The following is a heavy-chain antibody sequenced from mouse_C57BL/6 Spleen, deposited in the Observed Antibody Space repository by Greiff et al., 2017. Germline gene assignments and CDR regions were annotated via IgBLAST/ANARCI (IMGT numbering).Heavy chain of an antibody. CDR1: GFNIKDYY. D-gene: IGHD1-1*01. V-gene: IGHV14-2*01. J-gene: IGHJ3*01. Sequence: VQLQQSGAELVKPGASVKLSCTASGFNIKDYYMHWVKQRTERGLEWIGRIDPEDGETKYAPKFQGKATITADTSSNTAYLQISSLTSEDTAVXYCASYYYGSSSWFAYWGQGTLVTVSA. CDR3: ASYYYGSSSWFAY. CDR2: IDPEDGET.